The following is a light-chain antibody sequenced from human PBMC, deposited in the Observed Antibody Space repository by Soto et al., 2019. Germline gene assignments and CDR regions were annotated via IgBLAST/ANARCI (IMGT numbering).Light chain of an antibody. J-gene: IGKJ5*01. CDR1: RSVSSSY. Sequence: DIVLTQSPGTLSLPPGQRRTLSCQPSRSVSSSYLAWYQQKPGQAPRLLIYGASSRATGIPDSFSGSGSGTDFTLTISSLEPEEFAVYYCQQYGSSLITFGQGTRLDIK. V-gene: IGKV3-20*01. CDR2: GAS. CDR3: QQYGSSLIT.